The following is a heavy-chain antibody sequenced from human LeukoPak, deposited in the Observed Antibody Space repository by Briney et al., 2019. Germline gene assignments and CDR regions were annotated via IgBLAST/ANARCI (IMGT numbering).Heavy chain of an antibody. CDR3: ARGRFGDYCLDV. CDR2: IYTSGST. CDR1: GGSFGNYY. D-gene: IGHD3-10*01. Sequence: KASETLSLTCTVSGGSFGNYYWSWIRQPAGKGREWIGHIYTSGSTGYNPSLKSRVTMSVGTSKKQFSLYLSSVTAADTAVYYCARGRFGDYCLDVWGKGTTVTVSS. J-gene: IGHJ6*04. V-gene: IGHV4-4*07.